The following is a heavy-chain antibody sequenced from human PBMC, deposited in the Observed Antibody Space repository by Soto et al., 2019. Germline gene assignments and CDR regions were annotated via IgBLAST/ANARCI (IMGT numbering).Heavy chain of an antibody. CDR3: AKGKYYYDRVYFEY. J-gene: IGHJ4*02. Sequence: PGGSLRLXCAASGFTFSDYYMSWIRQAPGKGLEWVSYISYTSDDTNYADSVKCRFAISRDNAKHSRFLQMNSLRPEDTAVYYCAKGKYYYDRVYFEYWGEGTLVTVSS. D-gene: IGHD3-22*01. CDR2: ISYTSDDT. V-gene: IGHV3-11*03. CDR1: GFTFSDYY.